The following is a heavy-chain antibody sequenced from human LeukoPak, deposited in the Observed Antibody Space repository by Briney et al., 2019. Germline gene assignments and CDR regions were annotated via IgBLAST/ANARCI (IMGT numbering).Heavy chain of an antibody. D-gene: IGHD6-19*01. J-gene: IGHJ3*02. CDR1: GGTFSSYA. CDR2: IIPIFGTA. CDR3: ARFNSGWYGAFDI. Sequence: GASVKVSCKASGGTFSSYAISWVRQAPGQGLEWMGRIIPIFGTANYAQKFQGRVTITTDESTSTAYMELSSLRSDDTAVYYCARFNSGWYGAFDIWGQGTMVTVSS. V-gene: IGHV1-69*05.